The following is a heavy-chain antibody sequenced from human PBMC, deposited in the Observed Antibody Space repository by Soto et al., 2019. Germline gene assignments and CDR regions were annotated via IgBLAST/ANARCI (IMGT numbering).Heavy chain of an antibody. D-gene: IGHD2-8*01. Sequence: GESLKISCKGSGYRVTNYWIGWVRQMPGKGLECMGIIYPGDSDTRYSPSFQGQVTISADKSISTAYLQWSSLKASDTAMYYCARPTNRGKYYYGMDVWGQGTTVTVSS. CDR1: GYRVTNYW. CDR2: IYPGDSDT. CDR3: ARPTNRGKYYYGMDV. J-gene: IGHJ6*02. V-gene: IGHV5-51*01.